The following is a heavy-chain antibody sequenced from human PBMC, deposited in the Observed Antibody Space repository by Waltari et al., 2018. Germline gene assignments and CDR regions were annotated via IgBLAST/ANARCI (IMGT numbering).Heavy chain of an antibody. Sequence: QVHLVPSGTEVQKPAASVRVSCQTSGHIFTPYSIRWVRQAPGQGLEWMGWISAKNGKTSYAQNLQGRVTMTTDTSTNTAYMELRSLTSDDTAVYYCATRRSAVRFDPWGQGTLVIVSS. J-gene: IGHJ5*02. CDR1: GHIFTPYS. D-gene: IGHD4-17*01. CDR3: ATRRSAVRFDP. V-gene: IGHV1-18*01. CDR2: ISAKNGKT.